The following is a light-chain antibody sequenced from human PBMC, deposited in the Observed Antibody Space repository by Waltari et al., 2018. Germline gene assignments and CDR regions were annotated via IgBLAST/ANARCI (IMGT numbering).Light chain of an antibody. CDR2: WAA. Sequence: DIVMTQSPDSLAVSLGEKATINCKSSQSVFHSSYNKNYLAWYQQKPGQPPTLLIYWAATRESGVPDRFSGSESGTDFTLTISSLQAEDVAVYYCQQYFSAPWTFGQGTRVEIK. CDR1: QSVFHSSYNKNY. J-gene: IGKJ1*01. CDR3: QQYFSAPWT. V-gene: IGKV4-1*01.